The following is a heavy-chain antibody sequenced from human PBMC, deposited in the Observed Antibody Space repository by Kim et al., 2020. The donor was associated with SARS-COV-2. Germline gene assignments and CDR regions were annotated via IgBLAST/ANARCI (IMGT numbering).Heavy chain of an antibody. CDR2: IYYSGST. Sequence: SETLSLTCTVSGGSISSSSYYWGWIRQPPGKGLEWIGSIYYSGSTYYNPSLKSRVTISVDTSKNQFSLKLSSVTAADTAVYYCARHHKGNDYVWGSYRFAFDPWGQGTLVTVSS. D-gene: IGHD3-16*02. V-gene: IGHV4-39*01. CDR1: GGSISSSSYY. J-gene: IGHJ5*02. CDR3: ARHHKGNDYVWGSYRFAFDP.